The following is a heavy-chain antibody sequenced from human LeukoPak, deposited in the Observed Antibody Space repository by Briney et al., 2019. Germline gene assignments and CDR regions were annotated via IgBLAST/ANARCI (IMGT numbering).Heavy chain of an antibody. D-gene: IGHD6-19*01. CDR1: GYSFTSYW. J-gene: IGHJ2*01. V-gene: IGHV5-51*01. CDR2: IYPGDSDT. Sequence: GESLKISCKGSGYSFTSYWIGWVRRLPGKGLEWMGIIYPGDSDTRYSPSFQGQVTISADKSISTAYLQWSSLKASDSAMYYCARRHPQQWLISRRPGWYSDLWGRGTLVTVSS. CDR3: ARRHPQQWLISRRPGWYSDL.